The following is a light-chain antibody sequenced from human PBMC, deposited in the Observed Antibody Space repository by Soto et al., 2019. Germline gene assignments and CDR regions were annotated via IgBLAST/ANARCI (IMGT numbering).Light chain of an antibody. CDR3: QKYNDDSRT. CDR2: AAS. Sequence: DIQMTQSPSSLSASVGDRVTMTCRASQGISNYVDWYQQKPGQVPKLLIYAASTLQSGVPSRFSGSGSGTDFTLTISSLQPEDVATYYCQKYNDDSRTFGQGTKVEVK. V-gene: IGKV1-27*01. CDR1: QGISNY. J-gene: IGKJ1*01.